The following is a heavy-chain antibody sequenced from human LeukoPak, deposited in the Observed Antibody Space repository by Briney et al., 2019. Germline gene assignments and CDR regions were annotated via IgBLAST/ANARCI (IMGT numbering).Heavy chain of an antibody. J-gene: IGHJ4*02. Sequence: GGSLRLSCAASGFTLSSYWISWVRQAPGKGLEWVANIKQDGSEEYYVDSVKGRFTISRDNAKNTVYLQMNSLRAEDTAVYYCARAVAAAGSYWGQGTLVTVSS. CDR2: IKQDGSEE. D-gene: IGHD6-13*01. CDR1: GFTLSSYW. V-gene: IGHV3-7*04. CDR3: ARAVAAAGSY.